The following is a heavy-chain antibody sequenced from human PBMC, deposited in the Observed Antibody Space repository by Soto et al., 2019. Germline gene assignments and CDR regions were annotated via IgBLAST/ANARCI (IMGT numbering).Heavy chain of an antibody. J-gene: IGHJ4*02. V-gene: IGHV1-18*01. Sequence: QIHLVQSGAEVKKPGASVRVSCKTSGYTYPIYAITRVRQAPGQGLEWMGWISTYNHDTRYAQRFQGRLSMATDTFTSTAFMELRSLTSDDTAVCYSARVPSNTNGAKLSFDYWGQGTLVTVSS. CDR2: ISTYNHDT. CDR1: GYTYPIYA. D-gene: IGHD2-8*01. CDR3: ARVPSNTNGAKLSFDY.